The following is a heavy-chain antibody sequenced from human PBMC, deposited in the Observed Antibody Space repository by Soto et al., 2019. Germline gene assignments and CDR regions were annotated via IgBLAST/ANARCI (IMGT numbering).Heavy chain of an antibody. D-gene: IGHD6-13*01. V-gene: IGHV1-46*01. Sequence: ASEKVSCKASGYTFTSYYMHWVRQAPGQGLEWMGIINPSGGSTSYAQKFQGRVTMTRDTSTSTVYMELSSLRSEDTAVYYCARFEAAAWRGMGVWGQGTTVTVSS. J-gene: IGHJ6*02. CDR2: INPSGGST. CDR3: ARFEAAAWRGMGV. CDR1: GYTFTSYY.